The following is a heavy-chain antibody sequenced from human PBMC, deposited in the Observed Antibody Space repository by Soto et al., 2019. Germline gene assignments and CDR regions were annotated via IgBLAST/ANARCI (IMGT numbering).Heavy chain of an antibody. CDR1: GLSFSSYA. J-gene: IGHJ4*02. D-gene: IGHD3-9*01. Sequence: EVQVLESGGGLAQPGRSLRLSCAVSGLSFSSYAMTWVRQSPGKGLEWVSSISRSGNSTYSADSVRGRFTISRDNSKNTLYLQMNSLRAADTAVYYCAKDAKLLDWLPTSYYFDFWGQGTLVTVSS. CDR2: ISRSGNST. V-gene: IGHV3-23*01. CDR3: AKDAKLLDWLPTSYYFDF.